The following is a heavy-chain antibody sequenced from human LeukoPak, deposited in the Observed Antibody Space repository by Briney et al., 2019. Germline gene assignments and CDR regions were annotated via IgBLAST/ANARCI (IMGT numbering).Heavy chain of an antibody. J-gene: IGHJ4*02. Sequence: KASETLSLTCAVSGGSISSGGYSWSWIRQPPGKRLEWIGHIYSNGSTSNNPSLKSRVTISGDTSKNQFSLKLSSLTAADTAVYYCARAEYYYGSGSFDLWGQGTLVTVSS. CDR3: ARAEYYYGSGSFDL. CDR1: GGSISSGGYS. D-gene: IGHD3-10*01. V-gene: IGHV4-30-4*07. CDR2: IYSNGST.